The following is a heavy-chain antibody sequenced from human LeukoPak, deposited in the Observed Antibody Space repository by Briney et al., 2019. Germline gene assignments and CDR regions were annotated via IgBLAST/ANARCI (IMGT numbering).Heavy chain of an antibody. CDR3: ARDGDNAFDI. J-gene: IGHJ3*02. Sequence: GGSLRLSCAASGFTFSSYSMNWVRQAPGKGLEWVSVIYSGGGTYYADSVKGRFTISRDNSKNTLYLQMNSLRAEDTAVYYCARDGDNAFDIWGQGTMVTVSS. V-gene: IGHV3-66*01. D-gene: IGHD7-27*01. CDR1: GFTFSSYS. CDR2: IYSGGGT.